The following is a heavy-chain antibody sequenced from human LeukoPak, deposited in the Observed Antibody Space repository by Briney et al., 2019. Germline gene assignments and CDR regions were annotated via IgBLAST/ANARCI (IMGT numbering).Heavy chain of an antibody. Sequence: ASVKDSCKASAYTFTTYYMHWVRQAPGQGLEWLGIIYPNGGSTTYAQKFQGRVTMTRDRSTGTVYMELSSLRSEDTAVYFCARERPDGYNFDHWGQGTLVTVSS. V-gene: IGHV1-46*01. CDR1: AYTFTTYY. CDR3: ARERPDGYNFDH. CDR2: IYPNGGST. D-gene: IGHD5-24*01. J-gene: IGHJ4*02.